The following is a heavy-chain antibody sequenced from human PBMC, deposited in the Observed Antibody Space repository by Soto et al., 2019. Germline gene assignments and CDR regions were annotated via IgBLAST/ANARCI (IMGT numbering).Heavy chain of an antibody. CDR2: ISSNGGSI. CDR1: GFTFSSYA. J-gene: IGHJ4*02. V-gene: IGHV3-64D*08. Sequence: EVQVVEAGGGLVQPGGSLRLSCSASGFTFSSYALHWVRQAPGKGLEYVSGISSNGGSIFYADSVKGRFTISRANSKNILYLQMTGLRADDTAVYSCVQDRFGGTSGDFDSWGQGTLVTVS. CDR3: VQDRFGGTSGDFDS. D-gene: IGHD2-15*01.